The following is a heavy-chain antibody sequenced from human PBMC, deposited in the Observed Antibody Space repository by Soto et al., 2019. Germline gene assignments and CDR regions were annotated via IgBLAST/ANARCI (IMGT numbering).Heavy chain of an antibody. Sequence: PGGSLRLSXAASGFTFDDYAMHWVRQAPGKGLEWVSGISWNSGSIGYADSVKGRFTISRDNAKNSLYLQMNSLRAEDTALYYCAKGYSDGYTHDAFDIWGQGTMVTVS. V-gene: IGHV3-9*01. CDR3: AKGYSDGYTHDAFDI. D-gene: IGHD6-19*01. CDR2: ISWNSGSI. J-gene: IGHJ3*02. CDR1: GFTFDDYA.